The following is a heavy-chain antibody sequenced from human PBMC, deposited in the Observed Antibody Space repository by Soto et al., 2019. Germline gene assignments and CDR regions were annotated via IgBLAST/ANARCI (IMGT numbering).Heavy chain of an antibody. Sequence: QLQLQLSGPGLVKPSETLSLTCNVSGASISSYNYWGWFRQPPGKGLERIGSIIYSGDIMYNPSLQSRLTLFVDRSKNQFSLKMSSVTAADTVVYYCVRHAQWITRAYWGQGSLLTVSS. CDR1: GASISSYNY. D-gene: IGHD5-12*01. CDR2: IIYSGDI. V-gene: IGHV4-39*01. J-gene: IGHJ4*02. CDR3: VRHAQWITRAY.